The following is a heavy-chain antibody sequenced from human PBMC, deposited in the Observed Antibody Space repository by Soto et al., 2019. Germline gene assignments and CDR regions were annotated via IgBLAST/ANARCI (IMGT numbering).Heavy chain of an antibody. V-gene: IGHV1-69*13. D-gene: IGHD3-16*01. Sequence: ASVKVSCKASGGTLNNYAISWVRQAPGQGLEWMGGIIPIVGTADYAQKFQGRVSITVDESSSTTYMEVSSLRSEDTAVYYCALGDSSDTGDGYWGQGTLVTVSS. CDR2: IIPIVGTA. CDR3: ALGDSSDTGDGY. J-gene: IGHJ4*02. CDR1: GGTLNNYA.